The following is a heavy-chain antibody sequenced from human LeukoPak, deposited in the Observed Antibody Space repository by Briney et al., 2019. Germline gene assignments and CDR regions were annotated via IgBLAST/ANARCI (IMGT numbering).Heavy chain of an antibody. CDR3: ARNSRGYSSGCLNS. J-gene: IGHJ4*02. V-gene: IGHV3-33*01. Sequence: GGSLRLSCAASGFTFSSYGMHWVRQAPGKGLEWVAVIWYDGSDKYYADSVKGRFTISRDNSKNTLHLQMNSLRAEDTAVYYCARNSRGYSSGCLNSWGQGTLVTVSS. CDR2: IWYDGSDK. CDR1: GFTFSSYG. D-gene: IGHD6-19*01.